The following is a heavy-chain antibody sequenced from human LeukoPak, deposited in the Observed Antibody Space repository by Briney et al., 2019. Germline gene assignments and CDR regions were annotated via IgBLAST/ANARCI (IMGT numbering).Heavy chain of an antibody. CDR3: ARGRGNYASGSYTDHGLDV. V-gene: IGHV3-33*01. CDR1: AFNFRNNW. J-gene: IGHJ6*02. D-gene: IGHD3-10*01. CDR2: IWYDGSKT. Sequence: GGSLRLSCTGSAFNFRNNWMHWVRQAPGKGLEWVAVIWYDGSKTYYTDSVKGRFTISRDNSKNTLDLQMNSLRAEDTAVYYCARGRGNYASGSYTDHGLDVWGQGTTVTVS.